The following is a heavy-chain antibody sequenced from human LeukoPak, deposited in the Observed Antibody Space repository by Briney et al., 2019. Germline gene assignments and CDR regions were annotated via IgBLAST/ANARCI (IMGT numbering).Heavy chain of an antibody. D-gene: IGHD6-13*01. V-gene: IGHV4-39*02. CDR2: IHNSGST. Sequence: SETLSLTCTVSDGSISSSGYYWGWNRQPPGKGLEWIGSIHNSGSTYYNPSLKSRVTIFGDTSKHHFSLKLSSVTAADTAVYYCARSIAAAGTPHYYYYYYMDVWGKGTTVTISS. CDR1: DGSISSSGYY. J-gene: IGHJ6*03. CDR3: ARSIAAAGTPHYYYYYYMDV.